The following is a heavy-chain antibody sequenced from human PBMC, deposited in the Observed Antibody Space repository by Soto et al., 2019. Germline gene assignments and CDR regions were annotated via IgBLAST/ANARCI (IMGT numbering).Heavy chain of an antibody. Sequence: NLCLTCTVFGGSISSGGYYWSWLRQHPGKGLEWSGYIYYSGSTYYTPSLKSRVTISVDTSKNQFSLKLSSVTAADTAVYYCARVPGPWGQGTLGTVSS. CDR2: IYYSGST. J-gene: IGHJ5*02. CDR3: ARVPGP. V-gene: IGHV4-31*03. CDR1: GGSISSGGYY.